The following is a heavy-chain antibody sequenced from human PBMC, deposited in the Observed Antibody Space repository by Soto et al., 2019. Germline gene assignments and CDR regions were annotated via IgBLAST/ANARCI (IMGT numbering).Heavy chain of an antibody. CDR2: TYYKSKWYY. J-gene: IGHJ6*03. CDR1: GDSVSINIAG. CDR3: ARGSWDDVSGHYYMDV. V-gene: IGHV6-1*01. D-gene: IGHD1-1*01. Sequence: PSQTLSLTCDISGDSVSINIAGWNWIRQTPSRGLEWLGRTYYKSKWYYTYAASVKSRITVSPDTSKNQFSLQLTSVTPEDTAVYYCARGSWDDVSGHYYMDVWDKGTTVTVSS.